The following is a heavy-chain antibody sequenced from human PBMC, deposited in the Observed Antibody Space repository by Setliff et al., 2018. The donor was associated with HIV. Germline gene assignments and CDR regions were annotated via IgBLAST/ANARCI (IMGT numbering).Heavy chain of an antibody. J-gene: IGHJ5*02. D-gene: IGHD2-2*01. Sequence: LRLSCSASGFTFSGSAMHWVRQASGKGLEWVGRIKTKPSSYATAYGASVKGRFTISRDDSQKTAYLQMNSLKTEDTAVYYCAASEDSDCQTTNCANCFDPWGQGTLVTVS. V-gene: IGHV3-73*01. CDR1: GFTFSGSA. CDR2: IKTKPSSYAT. CDR3: AASEDSDCQTTNCANCFDP.